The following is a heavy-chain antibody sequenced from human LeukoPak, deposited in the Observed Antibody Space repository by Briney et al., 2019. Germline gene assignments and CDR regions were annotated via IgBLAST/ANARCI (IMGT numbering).Heavy chain of an antibody. J-gene: IGHJ3*02. CDR3: ARGRPYAFDI. Sequence: VPCXXXGDXFSRYAISWVRQAPGQGLKWMGGIIPIFGTADYAQKFQGRVTITADESTSTAYMELSSLRSEDTAVYYCARGRPYAFDIWGQGTMVTVSS. V-gene: IGHV1-69*01. CDR2: IIPIFGTA. CDR1: GDXFSRYA.